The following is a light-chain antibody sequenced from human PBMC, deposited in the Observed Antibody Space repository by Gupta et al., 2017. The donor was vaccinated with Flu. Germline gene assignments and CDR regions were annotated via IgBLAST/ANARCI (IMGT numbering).Light chain of an antibody. V-gene: IGKV1-12*01. Sequence: DIQMTQSPSSVSASVGDRVTITCRASQDITTWVAWYQQKPGKVPKVLIYSASTLQSGVPSRFSGSGSGTEFTLTINSLQPEDFATYYCQHTHNFPLTFGGGTRVEIK. J-gene: IGKJ4*01. CDR2: SAS. CDR1: QDITTW. CDR3: QHTHNFPLT.